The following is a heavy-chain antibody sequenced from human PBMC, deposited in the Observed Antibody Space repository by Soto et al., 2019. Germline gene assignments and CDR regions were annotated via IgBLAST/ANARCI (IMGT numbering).Heavy chain of an antibody. CDR2: INHSGST. Sequence: QVQLQQWGAGLLKPSETLSLTCAVYGGSFSGYYWSWIRQPPGKGLEWIGEINHSGSTNYNPSLKSRVTISVDTSKNQFSLKLSSVTAADTAVYYCARGYGDYGGNSVDWFDPWGQGTLVTVSS. V-gene: IGHV4-34*01. CDR3: ARGYGDYGGNSVDWFDP. J-gene: IGHJ5*02. D-gene: IGHD4-17*01. CDR1: GGSFSGYY.